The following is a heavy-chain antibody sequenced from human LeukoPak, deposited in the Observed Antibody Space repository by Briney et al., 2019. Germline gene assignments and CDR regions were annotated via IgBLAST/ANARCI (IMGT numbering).Heavy chain of an antibody. CDR2: ISGSGGST. CDR3: APKVVGSTPFDY. D-gene: IGHD2-15*01. V-gene: IGHV3-23*01. Sequence: GGSLRLSCAASGFTFSSDAMSWVRQAPGKGLEWVSAISGSGGSTYYADSVKGRFTISRDNSKNTLYLQMNRLRAEDTAVYYCAPKVVGSTPFDYWGQGTLVTVSS. J-gene: IGHJ4*02. CDR1: GFTFSSDA.